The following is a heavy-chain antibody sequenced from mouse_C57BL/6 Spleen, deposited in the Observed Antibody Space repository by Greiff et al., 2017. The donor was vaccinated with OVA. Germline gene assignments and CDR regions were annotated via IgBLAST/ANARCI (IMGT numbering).Heavy chain of an antibody. CDR1: GYTFTDYT. D-gene: IGHD1-1*01. CDR2: IYPRDGST. V-gene: IGHV1-78*01. CDR3: ARSLGRNYEYYYSMDY. J-gene: IGHJ4*01. Sequence: VQLQQSDAELVKPGASVKISCKVSGYTFTDYTIHWVKQRPEQGLEWIGYIYPRDGSTKYNEKFKGKATLTTDKSSSTAYMQIHSLTSEDAAVYVCARSLGRNYEYYYSMDYWGQGTSVTVSS.